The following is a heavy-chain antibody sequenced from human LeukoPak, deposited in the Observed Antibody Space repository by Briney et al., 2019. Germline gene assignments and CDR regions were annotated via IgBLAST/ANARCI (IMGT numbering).Heavy chain of an antibody. CDR1: GFTFSSYG. CDR3: AKGELLEGDDY. V-gene: IGHV3-30*18. J-gene: IGHJ4*02. CDR2: ISYDGSNK. D-gene: IGHD1-26*01. Sequence: PGGSLRLSCAASGFTFSSYGMHWVRQAPGKGLEWVAVISYDGSNKYYADSVKGRFTISRDNSKNTLYLQMNSLRAEDTAVYYCAKGELLEGDDYWGQGTLVTVSS.